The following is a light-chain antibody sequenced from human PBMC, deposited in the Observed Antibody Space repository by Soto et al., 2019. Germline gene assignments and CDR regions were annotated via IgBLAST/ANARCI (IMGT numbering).Light chain of an antibody. CDR1: QSVDIN. Sequence: EIVLTQSPATLSVSPGERVTLSCRASQSVDINLAWYQQKPGQAPRLLIYGASTRATGIPARFSGSGSGTEFTLTISSLQSEDFAVYYCQQRSYWITFGQGTRLEIK. CDR2: GAS. CDR3: QQRSYWIT. J-gene: IGKJ5*01. V-gene: IGKV3-15*01.